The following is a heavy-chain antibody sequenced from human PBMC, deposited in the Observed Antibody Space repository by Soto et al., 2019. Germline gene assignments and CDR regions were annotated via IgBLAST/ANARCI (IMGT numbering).Heavy chain of an antibody. V-gene: IGHV3-74*01. CDR2: VNGDGSIT. Sequence: DVQLVESGGGLVQPGGSLRLSCAASGFTFSNYWMHWVRLTPGKGLVWVSRVNGDGSITSYADSVKGRFTISRDNAKNTLYLQMNRLRAEDTALYYCARVSQGSYCSGGNCYSDYWGQGTLATVSS. J-gene: IGHJ4*02. CDR1: GFTFSNYW. D-gene: IGHD2-15*01. CDR3: ARVSQGSYCSGGNCYSDY.